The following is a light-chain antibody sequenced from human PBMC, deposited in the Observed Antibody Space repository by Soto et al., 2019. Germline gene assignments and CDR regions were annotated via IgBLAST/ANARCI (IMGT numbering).Light chain of an antibody. V-gene: IGLV2-14*03. CDR2: DVS. Sequence: QSVLTQPASVSGSPGQSITISCTGTSSDVDGYDYVSWYQQHPGNAPKLMIFDVSNRPSGVSDRFSGSKSGNTASLTISGLQAEDEAAYYCSSYTSSNTLIFGGGTKVTVL. CDR1: SSDVDGYDY. J-gene: IGLJ2*01. CDR3: SSYTSSNTLI.